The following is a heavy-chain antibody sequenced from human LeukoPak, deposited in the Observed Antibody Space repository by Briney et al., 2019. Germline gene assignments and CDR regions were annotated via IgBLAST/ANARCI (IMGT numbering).Heavy chain of an antibody. J-gene: IGHJ4*02. CDR1: GGSFSGYY. V-gene: IGHV4-34*01. Sequence: PSETLSLTCAVYGGSFSGYYWSWIRQPPGKGLEWIGEINHSGSTNYNPSLKSRVTISVDTSKNQFSLKLSSVTAADTAVYYCARVPYGDYVGVYFDYWGQGTLVTVSS. D-gene: IGHD4-17*01. CDR2: INHSGST. CDR3: ARVPYGDYVGVYFDY.